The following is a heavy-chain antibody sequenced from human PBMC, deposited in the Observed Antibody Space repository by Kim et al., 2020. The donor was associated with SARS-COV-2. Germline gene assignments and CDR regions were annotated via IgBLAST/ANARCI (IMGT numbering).Heavy chain of an antibody. CDR2: INSDGSST. CDR3: ARARYSGSYYADY. V-gene: IGHV3-74*01. D-gene: IGHD1-26*01. J-gene: IGHJ4*02. Sequence: GGSLRLSCAASGFTFSSYWMHWVRQAPGKGLVWVSRINSDGSSTSYADSVKGRFTISRDNAKNTLYLQMNSLRAEDTAVYYCARARYSGSYYADYWGQGTLVTVSS. CDR1: GFTFSSYW.